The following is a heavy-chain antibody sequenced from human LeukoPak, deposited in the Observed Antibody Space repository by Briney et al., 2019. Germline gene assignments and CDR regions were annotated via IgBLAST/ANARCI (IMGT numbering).Heavy chain of an antibody. CDR2: ISGSGGGT. V-gene: IGHV3-23*01. D-gene: IGHD6-13*01. J-gene: IGHJ6*03. Sequence: RPGGSLRLSCAASGFTFSSYGMSWVRQAPGKGLEWVSAISGSGGGTYYADSVKGRFTISRDNAKNTLYLQMNSLRAEDTAVYYCARVGLIAAANHYYYYYYYMDVWGKGTTVTVSS. CDR3: ARVGLIAAANHYYYYYYYMDV. CDR1: GFTFSSYG.